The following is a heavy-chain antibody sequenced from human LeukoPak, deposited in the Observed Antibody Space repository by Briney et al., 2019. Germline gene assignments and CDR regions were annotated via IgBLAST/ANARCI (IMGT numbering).Heavy chain of an antibody. CDR3: ARVSSKTMVRAIITKKNYYYYYMDV. J-gene: IGHJ6*03. V-gene: IGHV3-20*04. CDR1: GFTFDDYG. Sequence: GGSLRLSCAASGFTFDDYGMSWVRQAPGKGLEWVSGINWNGGSTGYADSVKGRFTISRDNAKNSLYVQMNSLRAEDTAVYYCARVSSKTMVRAIITKKNYYYYYMDVWGKGTTVTISS. CDR2: INWNGGST. D-gene: IGHD3-10*01.